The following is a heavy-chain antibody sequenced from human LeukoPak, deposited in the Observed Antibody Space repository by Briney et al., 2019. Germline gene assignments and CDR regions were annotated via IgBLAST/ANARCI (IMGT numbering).Heavy chain of an antibody. J-gene: IGHJ3*02. V-gene: IGHV3-48*03. Sequence: GGSLRLSCAASGFTFSGYEMNWVRQAPGKGLEWLSYISSSGTTMYYADSVRGRFTISRDNTKDSLYLQMNSLRAEDMAVYYCASPVTTVTTNSFDIWGQGTRVTVSS. D-gene: IGHD4-17*01. CDR1: GFTFSGYE. CDR3: ASPVTTVTTNSFDI. CDR2: ISSSGTTM.